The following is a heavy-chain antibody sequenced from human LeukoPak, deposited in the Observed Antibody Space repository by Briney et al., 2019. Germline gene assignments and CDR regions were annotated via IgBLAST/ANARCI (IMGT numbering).Heavy chain of an antibody. CDR3: ASGLYSSSVYDY. CDR2: ISSSGSTI. D-gene: IGHD6-6*01. V-gene: IGHV3-48*04. J-gene: IGHJ4*02. Sequence: GGSLRLSCAASGFTYSSYAMSWVRQAPGKGLEWVSYISSSGSTIYYADSVKGRFTISRDNAKNSLYLQMNSLRAEDTAVYYCASGLYSSSVYDYWGQGTLVTVSS. CDR1: GFTYSSYA.